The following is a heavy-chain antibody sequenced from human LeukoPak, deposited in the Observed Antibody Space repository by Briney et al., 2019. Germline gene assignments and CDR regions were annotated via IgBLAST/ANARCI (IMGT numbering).Heavy chain of an antibody. CDR2: INPNSGGT. Sequence: GASVKVSCKASGYTFTGYYMHWVRQAPGQGLEWMGRINPNSGGTNYAQKFQGRVTMTRDTSISTAYMELSRLRSDDTAVYYCAREPHVWGSYRYCSYWGQGTLVTVSS. D-gene: IGHD3-16*02. J-gene: IGHJ4*02. CDR3: AREPHVWGSYRYCSY. V-gene: IGHV1-2*06. CDR1: GYTFTGYY.